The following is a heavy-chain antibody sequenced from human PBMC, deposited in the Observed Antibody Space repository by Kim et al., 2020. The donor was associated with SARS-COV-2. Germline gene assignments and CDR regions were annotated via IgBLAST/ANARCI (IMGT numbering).Heavy chain of an antibody. Sequence: YAPPVKGRFTISRDDSKNTLYLQMNSPKTEDTAVYYCTTDPSHGDKPDDYWGQGTLVTVSS. V-gene: IGHV3-15*01. CDR3: TTDPSHGDKPDDY. J-gene: IGHJ4*02. D-gene: IGHD4-17*01.